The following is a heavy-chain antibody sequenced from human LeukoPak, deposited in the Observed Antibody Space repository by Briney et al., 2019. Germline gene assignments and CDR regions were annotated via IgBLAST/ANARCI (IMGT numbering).Heavy chain of an antibody. CDR3: ARVITGTKYFAPLDYMDV. V-gene: IGHV3-48*03. CDR1: GFTFSSYE. Sequence: GGSLRLSCAASGFTFSSYEMNWVRQAPGKGLEWVSYISSGGITTYYADSVKGRFTISRDNARNSLYLQMNSLRAEDTAVYYCARVITGTKYFAPLDYMDVWGKGTTVTVSS. J-gene: IGHJ6*03. D-gene: IGHD1-7*01. CDR2: ISSGGITT.